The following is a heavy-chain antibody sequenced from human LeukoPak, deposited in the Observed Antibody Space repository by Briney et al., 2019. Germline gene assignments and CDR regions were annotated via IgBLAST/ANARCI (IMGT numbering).Heavy chain of an antibody. D-gene: IGHD3/OR15-3a*01. CDR3: ARRRDFIDY. CDR1: RFSFSDYY. J-gene: IGHJ4*02. Sequence: PGGSLRLSCAASRFSFSDYYMSWIRQAPGKGLEWVSYSSSSGSTIYYADSVKGRFAISRDNAKNSLYLQMNSLRAEDTAVYYCARRRDFIDYWGQGTLVTVSS. CDR2: SSSSGSTI. V-gene: IGHV3-11*01.